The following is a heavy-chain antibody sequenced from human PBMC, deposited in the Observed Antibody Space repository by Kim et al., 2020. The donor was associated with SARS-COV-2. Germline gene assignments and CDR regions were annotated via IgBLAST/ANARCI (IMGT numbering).Heavy chain of an antibody. D-gene: IGHD3-22*01. Sequence: ASVKVSCKASGYTFTGYYMHWVRQAPGQGLEWMGWINPNSGGTNYAQKFQGRVTMTRDTSISPAYMERSRLRSDDTAVYYCARGSVRDSSGYPPHYWGQGPLVTVSS. CDR2: INPNSGGT. J-gene: IGHJ4*02. CDR1: GYTFTGYY. CDR3: ARGSVRDSSGYPPHY. V-gene: IGHV1-2*02.